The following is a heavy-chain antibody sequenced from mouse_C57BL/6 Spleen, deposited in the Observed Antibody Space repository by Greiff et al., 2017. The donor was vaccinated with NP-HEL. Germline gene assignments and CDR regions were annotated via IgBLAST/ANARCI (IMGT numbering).Heavy chain of an antibody. D-gene: IGHD2-5*01. CDR1: GFSFNTYA. CDR3: VSSYSNYGAWFAY. V-gene: IGHV10-1*01. J-gene: IGHJ3*01. CDR2: IRSKSNNYAT. Sequence: EVKLVESGGGLVQPKGSLKLSCAASGFSFNTYAMNWVRQAPGKGLEWVARIRSKSNNYATYYADSVKDRFTISRDDSESMLYLQMNNLKTEDTAMYYCVSSYSNYGAWFAYWGQGTLVTVSA.